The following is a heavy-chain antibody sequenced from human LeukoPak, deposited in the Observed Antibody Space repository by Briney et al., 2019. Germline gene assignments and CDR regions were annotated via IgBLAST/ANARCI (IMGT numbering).Heavy chain of an antibody. J-gene: IGHJ4*02. CDR2: ISSSSSTI. CDR1: GFTFSSYS. Sequence: GGSLRLSCAASGFTFSSYSMNWVRQAPGNGLEWVSYISSSSSTIYYADSVKGRFTISRDNAKNSLYLQMNSLRAEDTAVYYCARVYCSGGSCYPYFDYWGQGTLVTVSS. CDR3: ARVYCSGGSCYPYFDY. D-gene: IGHD2-15*01. V-gene: IGHV3-48*01.